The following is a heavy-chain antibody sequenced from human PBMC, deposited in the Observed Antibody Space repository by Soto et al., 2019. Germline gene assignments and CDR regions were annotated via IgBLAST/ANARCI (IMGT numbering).Heavy chain of an antibody. CDR2: ISAYNGNT. V-gene: IGHV1-18*01. Sequence: QVQLVQSGAEVTKPGASVKVSCKASGYTFSSYAISWVRQAPGQGLEWMGWISAYNGNTKYAQKPQGRVTMTTGTTTSTAYMEVRSLRSDDTAVYYCARDGPQADYWGQGTLVTVSS. CDR1: GYTFSSYA. CDR3: ARDGPQADY. J-gene: IGHJ4*02.